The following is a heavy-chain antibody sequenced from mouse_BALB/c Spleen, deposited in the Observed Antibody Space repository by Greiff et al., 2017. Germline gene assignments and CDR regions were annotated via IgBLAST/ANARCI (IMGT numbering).Heavy chain of an antibody. CDR3: ARSRGSGYYGNYEEGAMDY. CDR1: GFTFSSFG. CDR2: ISSGSSTI. V-gene: IGHV5-17*02. D-gene: IGHD2-1*01. J-gene: IGHJ4*01. Sequence: DVQLVESGGGLVQPGGSRKLSCAASGFTFSSFGMHWVRQAPEKGLEWVAYISSGSSTIYYADTVKGRFTISRDNPKNTLFLQMTSLRSEDTAMYYCARSRGSGYYGNYEEGAMDYWGQGTSVTVSS.